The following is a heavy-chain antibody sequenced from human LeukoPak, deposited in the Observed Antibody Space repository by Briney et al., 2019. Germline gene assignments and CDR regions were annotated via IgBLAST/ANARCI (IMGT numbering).Heavy chain of an antibody. CDR3: ARAELLWFGELKYNWFDP. Sequence: GALVKVSCKASGGTFSSYAISWVRQAPGQGLEWMGGIIPIFGTANYAQKFQGRVTIAADKSTSTAYMELSSLRSEDTAVYYCARAELLWFGELKYNWFDPWGQGTLVTVSS. D-gene: IGHD3-10*01. CDR1: GGTFSSYA. J-gene: IGHJ5*02. V-gene: IGHV1-69*06. CDR2: IIPIFGTA.